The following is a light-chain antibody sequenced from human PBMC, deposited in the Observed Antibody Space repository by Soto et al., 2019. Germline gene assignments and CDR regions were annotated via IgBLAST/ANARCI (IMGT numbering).Light chain of an antibody. CDR1: QNVYNN. Sequence: EIVMTQSPATLSVSPGEGATLSCKASQNVYNNLAWYQQRPGQPPRLLIYDASTRATGISARFSGSGYGTEVTLTISSLQSEDCADYFCQQCRNWPLTFGGGTKVEIK. CDR3: QQCRNWPLT. J-gene: IGKJ4*01. V-gene: IGKV3-15*01. CDR2: DAS.